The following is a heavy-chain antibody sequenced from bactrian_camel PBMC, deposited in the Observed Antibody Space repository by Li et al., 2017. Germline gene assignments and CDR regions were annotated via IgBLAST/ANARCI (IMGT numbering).Heavy chain of an antibody. CDR3: ASFALAYGGKCADFGY. V-gene: IGHV3S54*01. CDR2: ISTDASSF. CDR1: GAIYSSNC. D-gene: IGHD6*01. J-gene: IGHJ6*01. Sequence: HVQLVESGGGSVQAGGSLRLSCATSGAIYSSNCMGFFRQPPGKKREGIATISTDASSFYYSDAVKGRFTISQDNAKNTLYLQMNSLKPEDTAMYYCASFALAYGGKCADFGYWGQGTQVTVS.